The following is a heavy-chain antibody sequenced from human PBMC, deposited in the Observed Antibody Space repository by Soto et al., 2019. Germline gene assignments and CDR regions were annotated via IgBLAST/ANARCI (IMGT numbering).Heavy chain of an antibody. CDR2: IFYTGTT. CDR3: ARHEAWAAAGL. Sequence: QLQLQESGPGLVKPSETLPLTCTVSGGSISSSNYYWAWLRQPPGKGLEWIGSIFYTGTTYYNPSLRGRVTISVDTSKNQFSLKVSSVTAADTAVYYFARHEAWAAAGLWGQGTLVTVSS. D-gene: IGHD6-13*01. V-gene: IGHV4-39*01. CDR1: GGSISSSNYY. J-gene: IGHJ4*02.